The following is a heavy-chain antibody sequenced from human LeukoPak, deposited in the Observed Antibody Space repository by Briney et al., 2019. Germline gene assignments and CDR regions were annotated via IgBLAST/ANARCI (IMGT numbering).Heavy chain of an antibody. CDR3: AREGDIVVVPAAIRSDYYYYYYMDV. Sequence: GASVKVSCKASGYTFTSYGISWVRQAPGQGLEWMGWISAYNGNTNYAQKLQGRVTMTTDTSTSTAYMELRSLRSDDTAVYYCAREGDIVVVPAAIRSDYYYYYYMDVWGKGTTVTVSS. V-gene: IGHV1-18*01. D-gene: IGHD2-2*01. CDR1: GYTFTSYG. CDR2: ISAYNGNT. J-gene: IGHJ6*03.